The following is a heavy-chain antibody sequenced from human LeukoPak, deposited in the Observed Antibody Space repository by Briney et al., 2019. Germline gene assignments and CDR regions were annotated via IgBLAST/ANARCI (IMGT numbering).Heavy chain of an antibody. D-gene: IGHD3-10*01. CDR3: ARGDDWRTYYKRTFDS. Sequence: GESLKISCKGSGYTFTTNWIAWVRQMAGKGLEWMGMIYPGDSDTRYSPSFQGHITISVDKSINTAYLQWSSLKASDTAMYYCARGDDWRTYYKRTFDSWGQGTLVTVSS. V-gene: IGHV5-51*06. CDR1: GYTFTTNW. CDR2: IYPGDSDT. J-gene: IGHJ4*02.